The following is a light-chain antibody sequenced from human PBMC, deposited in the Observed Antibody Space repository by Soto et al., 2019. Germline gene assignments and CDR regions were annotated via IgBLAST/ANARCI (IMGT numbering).Light chain of an antibody. CDR3: QQRSNWPIT. Sequence: IVLTQSPATLSLSPGDTATLSCRASQTFTSSLAWFQHSPCQAPRLLIYDASNRATGIPARFSGSGSGTDLTLTISSLEPEDFAVYYCQQRSNWPITFGQGTRLEIK. CDR2: DAS. J-gene: IGKJ5*01. CDR1: QTFTSS. V-gene: IGKV3-11*01.